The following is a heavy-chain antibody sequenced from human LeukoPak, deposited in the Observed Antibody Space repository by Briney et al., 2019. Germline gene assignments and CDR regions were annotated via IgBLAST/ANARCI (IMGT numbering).Heavy chain of an antibody. V-gene: IGHV1-46*01. CDR2: INPRGTST. D-gene: IGHD2-2*02. CDR3: ARAGVPAAIPDYYYYYMDV. Sequence: GASVKVSCKASGYSFTSHYMHWVRQAPGQGLEWMGLINPRGTSTIYAEKFQGRIIMTRDMSTTTDYMELSSLKSDDTAVYYCARAGVPAAIPDYYYYYMDVWGKGTTVTISS. CDR1: GYSFTSHY. J-gene: IGHJ6*03.